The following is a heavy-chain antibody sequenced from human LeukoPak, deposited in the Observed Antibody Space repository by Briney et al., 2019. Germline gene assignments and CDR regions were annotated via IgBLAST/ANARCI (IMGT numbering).Heavy chain of an antibody. CDR1: GYTFTGYY. Sequence: ASVKVSCKASGYTFTGYYMHWVRQAPGQGLEWMGWINPNSGGTNYAQKFQGWVTITRDTSISTAYMELSRLRSDDTAVYYCARDVGAYSYGYTSLDYWGQGTLVTVSS. J-gene: IGHJ4*02. CDR2: INPNSGGT. CDR3: ARDVGAYSYGYTSLDY. D-gene: IGHD5-18*01. V-gene: IGHV1-2*04.